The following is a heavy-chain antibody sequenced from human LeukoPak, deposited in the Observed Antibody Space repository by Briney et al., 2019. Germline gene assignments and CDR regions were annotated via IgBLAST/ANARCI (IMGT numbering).Heavy chain of an antibody. CDR3: ARVLVVPAAPDYYYGMDV. J-gene: IGHJ6*02. CDR2: ISYDGSNK. V-gene: IGHV3-30-3*01. CDR1: GFTFSSYA. D-gene: IGHD2-2*01. Sequence: GRSLRLSCAASGFTFSSYAMHWVRQAPGKGLECVAVISYDGSNKYYADSVKGRFTIFRDNSKNTLYLQMNSLRAEDTAVYYCARVLVVPAAPDYYYGMDVWGQGTTVTVSS.